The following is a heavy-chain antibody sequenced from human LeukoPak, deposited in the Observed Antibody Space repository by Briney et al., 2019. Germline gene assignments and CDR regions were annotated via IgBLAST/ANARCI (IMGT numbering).Heavy chain of an antibody. V-gene: IGHV4-34*01. CDR1: GGSFSGYY. CDR2: INHSGST. J-gene: IGHJ3*02. Sequence: PSETLSLTCAVYGGSFSGYYWSWIRQPPGKGLEWIGEINHSGSTNYNPSLKSRVTISVDTSKNQFSLKLSSVTAADTAVYYCVRFIAVAGTGIWGQGTMVTVSS. CDR3: VRFIAVAGTGI. D-gene: IGHD6-19*01.